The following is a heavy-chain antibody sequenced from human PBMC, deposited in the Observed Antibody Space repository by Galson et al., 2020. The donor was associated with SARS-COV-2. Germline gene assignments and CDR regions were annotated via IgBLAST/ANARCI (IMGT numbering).Heavy chain of an antibody. D-gene: IGHD3-22*01. V-gene: IGHV3-49*03. J-gene: IGHJ4*02. Sequence: SLRLSCTGSGFTFGDDAVGWFRQAPGKGLEWVGLIKSITYGGTTEYAASLKGRFTISRDDSKSIAYLQMNSLKAEDTAVYYCTKLGRQSWYHYDSSGRIDYWGQGTLVTVSS. CDR3: TKLGRQSWYHYDSSGRIDY. CDR1: GFTFGDDA. CDR2: IKSITYGGTT.